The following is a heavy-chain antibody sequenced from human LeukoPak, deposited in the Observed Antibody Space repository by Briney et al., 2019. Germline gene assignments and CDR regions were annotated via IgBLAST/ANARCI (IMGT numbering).Heavy chain of an antibody. CDR2: INPSGGGT. CDR1: GYTFTSYY. Sequence: GASVKVSCKASGYTFTSYYMHWVRQAPGQGLEWMGIINPSGGGTSYSQKFQGRVTMTTDTSTRTLYMELSSLRSEDTAIYYCARGPPTYYYDITAYYPGDYWGQGTLVTVSS. CDR3: ARGPPTYYYDITAYYPGDY. D-gene: IGHD3-22*01. J-gene: IGHJ4*02. V-gene: IGHV1-46*01.